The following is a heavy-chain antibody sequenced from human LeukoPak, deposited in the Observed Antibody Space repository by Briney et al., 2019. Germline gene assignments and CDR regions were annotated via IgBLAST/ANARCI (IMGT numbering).Heavy chain of an antibody. CDR3: ATYSSSNAREFQH. Sequence: PGGSLRLSCAASGFTFSNNWMTWVRQAPGKGLEWVANIKQDGSETYYADSVKGRFTISRDIAKNSLYLQMNSLGAEDTAVYYCATYSSSNAREFQHWGQGTQVTVSA. CDR1: GFTFSNNW. CDR2: IKQDGSET. V-gene: IGHV3-7*01. J-gene: IGHJ1*01. D-gene: IGHD2-2*01.